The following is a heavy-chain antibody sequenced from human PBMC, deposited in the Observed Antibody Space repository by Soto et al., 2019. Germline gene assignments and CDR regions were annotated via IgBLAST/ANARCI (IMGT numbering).Heavy chain of an antibody. Sequence: PGGSLRLSCAASGFTFTDYDRSWIRQAPGKGLEWVSYISSSGSTIYYADSVKGRFTISRDNAKNSLYLQMNSLRAEDTAVYYCARVPVFYGGFDPWGQGTLVTVSS. V-gene: IGHV3-11*01. CDR1: GFTFTDYD. CDR3: ARVPVFYGGFDP. CDR2: ISSSGSTI. D-gene: IGHD3-10*01. J-gene: IGHJ5*02.